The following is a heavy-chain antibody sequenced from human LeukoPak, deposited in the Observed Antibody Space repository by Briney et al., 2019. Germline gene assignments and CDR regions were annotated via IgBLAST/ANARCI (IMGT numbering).Heavy chain of an antibody. CDR2: IYYSGST. V-gene: IGHV4-59*01. D-gene: IGHD3-10*01. J-gene: IGHJ5*02. CDR3: ARDTGQYAPGTPGFTRFDP. CDR1: GGSISSYY. Sequence: PSETLSLTCTVSGGSISSYYWSWIRQPPGKGLEWIGYIYYSGSTNYKSSLKSRVTISVDTSKNQFSLKLSSVTAADTAVYYCARDTGQYAPGTPGFTRFDPWGQGTLVTVSS.